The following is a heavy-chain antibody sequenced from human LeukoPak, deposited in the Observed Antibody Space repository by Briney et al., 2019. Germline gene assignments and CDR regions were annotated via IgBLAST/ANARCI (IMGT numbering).Heavy chain of an antibody. Sequence: GGSLRLSCAASGFTFSSFWMHWVRQAPGKGLVWVSRINSDGSNTNYADSVEGRFTISRDNAKNTMYLQMDSLRAEDTAVYYCARVWSHNWFDPWGQGTLVTVSS. CDR3: ARVWSHNWFDP. CDR2: INSDGSNT. D-gene: IGHD3-3*01. V-gene: IGHV3-74*01. CDR1: GFTFSSFW. J-gene: IGHJ5*02.